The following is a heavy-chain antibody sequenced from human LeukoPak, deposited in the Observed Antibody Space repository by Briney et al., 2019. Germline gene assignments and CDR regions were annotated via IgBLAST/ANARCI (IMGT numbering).Heavy chain of an antibody. Sequence: ASVKVSCKASGYTFTGYYMHWVRQAPGQGLEWMGWINPNSGGTNYAQKFQGRVTMTRDTSISTAYMELSSLRSEDTAVYYCATAGSSSWYKYYYYYMDVWGKGTTVTVSS. J-gene: IGHJ6*03. D-gene: IGHD6-13*01. CDR1: GYTFTGYY. CDR3: ATAGSSSWYKYYYYYMDV. CDR2: INPNSGGT. V-gene: IGHV1-2*02.